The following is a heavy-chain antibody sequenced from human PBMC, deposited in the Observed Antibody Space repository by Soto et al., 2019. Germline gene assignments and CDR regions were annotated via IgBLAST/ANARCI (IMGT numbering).Heavy chain of an antibody. CDR2: ISGDNGNT. CDR3: ATLLLGYCSGGSCYSDS. D-gene: IGHD2-15*01. J-gene: IGHJ4*02. CDR1: AYTFTNYA. Sequence: QVQLVQSGAEVKKPGASVRVSCQTSAYTFTNYAVSWVRQAPGQGLEWMGWISGDNGNTIYAQKFQGRVTMTTATSTRKAYMELRSLRSDDTAVYYCATLLLGYCSGGSCYSDSWGQGTLVTVSS. V-gene: IGHV1-18*01.